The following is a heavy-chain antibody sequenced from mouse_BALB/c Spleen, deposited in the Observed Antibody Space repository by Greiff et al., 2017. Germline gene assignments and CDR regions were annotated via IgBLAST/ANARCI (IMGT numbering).Heavy chain of an antibody. V-gene: IGHV1-54*01. J-gene: IGHJ4*01. Sequence: VQLQQSGAELVRPGTSVKVSCKASGYAFTNYLIEWVKQRPGQGLEWIGVINPGSGGTNYNEKFKGKATLTADKSSSTAYMQLSSLTSDDSAVYFCARGGEDYAMDYWGQGTSVTVSS. CDR1: GYAFTNYL. CDR2: INPGSGGT. CDR3: ARGGEDYAMDY.